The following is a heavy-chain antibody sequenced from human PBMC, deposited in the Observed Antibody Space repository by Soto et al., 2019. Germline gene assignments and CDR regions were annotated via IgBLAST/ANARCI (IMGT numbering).Heavy chain of an antibody. J-gene: IGHJ6*02. CDR2: IFSNDEK. D-gene: IGHD5-12*01. V-gene: IGHV2-26*01. CDR1: GFPLSNARMG. Sequence: SGPTLVNPTETLTLTCAVSGFPLSNARMGVSWIRQPPGKALEWLEHIFSNDEKSYSTSLKSRLTISKDTSKSQVVLTMTNMDPVDTHTYYCARIGGRWLQFYYGMDVWGQGT. CDR3: ARIGGRWLQFYYGMDV.